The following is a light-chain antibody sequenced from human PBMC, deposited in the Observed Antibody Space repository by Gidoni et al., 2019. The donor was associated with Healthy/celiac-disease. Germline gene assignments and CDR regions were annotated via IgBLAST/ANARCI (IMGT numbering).Light chain of an antibody. CDR3: CSYAGSYTLVV. J-gene: IGLJ2*01. Sequence: QSALTQPRSVSGSPGRSVTISCPGTRSDVGGYNYFSWYQQPPGKAPKLMIYDVSKRPSGVPDRFSGSKSGNTASLTISGLQAEDEADYYCCSYAGSYTLVVFGGGTKLTVL. CDR2: DVS. V-gene: IGLV2-11*01. CDR1: RSDVGGYNY.